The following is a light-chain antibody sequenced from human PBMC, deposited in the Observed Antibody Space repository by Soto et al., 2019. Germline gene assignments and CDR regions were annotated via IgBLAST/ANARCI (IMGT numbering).Light chain of an antibody. J-gene: IGKJ4*01. CDR3: QQCKVAPFT. CDR2: AAS. V-gene: IGKV1-27*01. CDR1: QGIDNF. Sequence: DIQMTPSPSSLSAFVVDRVTIACRASQGIDNFLAWYQQKPGKVPKLLIYAASTLQSGVPSRFIGSGSGTDFTLTISSLQPEDVATYYCQQCKVAPFTFGGGTKVDIK.